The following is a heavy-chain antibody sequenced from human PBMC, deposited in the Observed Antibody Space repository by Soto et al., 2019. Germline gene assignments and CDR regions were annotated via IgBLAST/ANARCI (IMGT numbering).Heavy chain of an antibody. CDR3: AVTYSSGWSLDY. J-gene: IGHJ4*02. V-gene: IGHV3-30*03. CDR1: GFTFSSYG. Sequence: QVQLVESGGGVVQPGRSLRLSCAASGFTFSSYGMHWVRQAPGKGLEWVAVISYDGSNKYYADSVKGRFTISRDNSKNTLYLQMNSLRAEDTAVYYWAVTYSSGWSLDYWGQGTLVTVSS. D-gene: IGHD6-19*01. CDR2: ISYDGSNK.